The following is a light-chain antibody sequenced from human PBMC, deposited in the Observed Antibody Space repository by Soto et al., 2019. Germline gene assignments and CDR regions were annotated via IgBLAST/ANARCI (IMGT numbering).Light chain of an antibody. CDR3: GTWDSSLTAGWV. CDR1: RSNIGNNF. CDR2: DNN. Sequence: QSVLTQPPSVSAAPGQTVTISCSGNRSNIGNNFVSWYQQFPKTAPKLLIYDNNKRPSGIPDRFSGSKSGTSATLGITGLQTGDEAEYYCGTWDSSLTAGWVFGGGTKLTVL. J-gene: IGLJ3*02. V-gene: IGLV1-51*01.